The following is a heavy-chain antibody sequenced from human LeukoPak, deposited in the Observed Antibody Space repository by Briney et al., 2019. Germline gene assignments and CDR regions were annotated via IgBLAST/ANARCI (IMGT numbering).Heavy chain of an antibody. D-gene: IGHD1-26*01. V-gene: IGHV3-20*04. J-gene: IGHJ6*03. CDR3: VRGRWELPGDYSYYMDV. CDR1: GFTFDDYG. CDR2: INWNGGST. Sequence: GGSLRLSCVASGFTFDDYGMNWVRQAPGKGLEWVSGINWNGGSTGYADSVKGRFTISRDNAKNSLYLHMNSLRAEDTALYYCVRGRWELPGDYSYYMDVWGKGTTVAGSS.